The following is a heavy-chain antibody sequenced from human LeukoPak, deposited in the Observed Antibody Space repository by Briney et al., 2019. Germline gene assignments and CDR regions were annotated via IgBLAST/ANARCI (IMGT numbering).Heavy chain of an antibody. CDR3: ARDMYYFGS. CDR1: VGTFSSYV. V-gene: IGHV1-69*13. D-gene: IGHD3-10*01. J-gene: IGHJ5*02. CDR2: IIPIFGTA. Sequence: ASVKVSCMDSVGTFSSYVISWVRPAPGQGLGWMGGIIPIFGTANYAQKFQGRVTITADESTSTAYMELSSLRSEDTAVYYCARDMYYFGSWGQGTLITVSS.